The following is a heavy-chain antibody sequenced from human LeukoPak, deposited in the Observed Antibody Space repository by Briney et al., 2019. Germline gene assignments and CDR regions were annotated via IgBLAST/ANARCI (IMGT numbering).Heavy chain of an antibody. CDR1: GGSFSGYH. J-gene: IGHJ6*02. Sequence: SETLSLTCAVYGGSFSGYHWSWIRQPPWKELEWIGDINHSGSTNYNPSLKSRVTISVDTSKNQFSLKLSSVTAADTAVYYCARGKWLQLRDYYYYGLDVWGQGTTVTVSS. D-gene: IGHD5-24*01. CDR2: INHSGST. V-gene: IGHV4-34*01. CDR3: ARGKWLQLRDYYYYGLDV.